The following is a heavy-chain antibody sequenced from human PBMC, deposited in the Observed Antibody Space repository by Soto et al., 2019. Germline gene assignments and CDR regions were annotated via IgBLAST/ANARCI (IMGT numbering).Heavy chain of an antibody. V-gene: IGHV1-3*01. D-gene: IGHD2-21*02. Sequence: ASVKVSCKASGYTFTSYAMHWVRQAPGQRLEWMGWINAGNGNTKYSQKFQGRVTITRDTSASTAYMELSSLRSEDTAVYYCARDPGVTAILYYFDYWGQGTLVTVSS. CDR1: GYTFTSYA. CDR2: INAGNGNT. CDR3: ARDPGVTAILYYFDY. J-gene: IGHJ4*02.